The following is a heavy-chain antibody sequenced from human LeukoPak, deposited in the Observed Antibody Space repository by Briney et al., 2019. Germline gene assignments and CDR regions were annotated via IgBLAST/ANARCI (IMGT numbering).Heavy chain of an antibody. V-gene: IGHV3-23*01. CDR3: AKALDYGGIEMTDY. D-gene: IGHD4-17*01. J-gene: IGHJ4*02. CDR2: ISASGGST. CDR1: GFTFISYA. Sequence: GGSLRLSCAASGFTFISYAMNWVRQAPGKGLEWVSTISASGGSTYYADSVKARFTISRDNSENTLYLQMNSLRAEDTAIYYCAKALDYGGIEMTDYWGQGTLVTVSS.